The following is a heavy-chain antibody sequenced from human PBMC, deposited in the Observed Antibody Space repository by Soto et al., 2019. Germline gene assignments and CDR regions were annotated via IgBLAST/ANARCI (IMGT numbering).Heavy chain of an antibody. CDR2: INPNSGGT. J-gene: IGHJ5*02. CDR3: ARGRGYDFWSGSWFDP. CDR1: GYTITGYY. D-gene: IGHD3-3*01. Sequence: ASVEVSCTASGYTITGYYIHWVRQAPEQGLEWMGWINPNSGGTNYAQKFQGWVTMTRDTSISTAYMELSRLRSDDTAVYYCARGRGYDFWSGSWFDPWGQGTLVTVSS. V-gene: IGHV1-2*04.